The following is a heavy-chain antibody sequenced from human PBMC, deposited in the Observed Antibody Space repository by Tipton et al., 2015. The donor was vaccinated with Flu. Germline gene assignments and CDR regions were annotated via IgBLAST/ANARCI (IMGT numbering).Heavy chain of an antibody. J-gene: IGHJ4*02. V-gene: IGHV4-59*01. Sequence: GLVKPSETLSLSCTVSGGSITSYYWGWIRQPPGKGLEWIGYIYYNGNTYYNPSLKSRLTISLDTPKKQFSLKLSSVTAADTAVYYCARGVFKIGPDYWGQGTLVTVSS. D-gene: IGHD2-21*01. CDR3: ARGVFKIGPDY. CDR1: GGSITSYY. CDR2: IYYNGNT.